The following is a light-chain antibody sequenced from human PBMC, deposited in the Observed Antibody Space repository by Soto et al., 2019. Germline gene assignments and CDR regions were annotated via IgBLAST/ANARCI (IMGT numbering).Light chain of an antibody. CDR3: QQGFNTPPFT. Sequence: DIQMTQSPSSLSASVGDRVTITCRASQSISSYLCWYQQKPGKAPKLLIYAASTLQSGVPSRFSGRGSGTEFFLPISSLQPEDFATYYCQQGFNTPPFTFGPGTKVGIK. CDR2: AAS. CDR1: QSISSY. J-gene: IGKJ3*01. V-gene: IGKV1-39*01.